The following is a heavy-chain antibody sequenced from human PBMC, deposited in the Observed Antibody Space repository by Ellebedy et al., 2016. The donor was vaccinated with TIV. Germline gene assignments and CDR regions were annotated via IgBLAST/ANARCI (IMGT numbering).Heavy chain of an antibody. CDR3: ARGKWLVIPRFDY. CDR2: IYTSGDT. Sequence: GESLKISCAASGFTVSANFMNWVRQPPGKGLEWVSIIYTSGDTYYADSVKGRFTISRDNSKNTLYLQLNSLRAEDTAVYYCARGKWLVIPRFDYWGQGTLVTVSS. D-gene: IGHD6-19*01. J-gene: IGHJ4*02. CDR1: GFTVSANF. V-gene: IGHV3-66*01.